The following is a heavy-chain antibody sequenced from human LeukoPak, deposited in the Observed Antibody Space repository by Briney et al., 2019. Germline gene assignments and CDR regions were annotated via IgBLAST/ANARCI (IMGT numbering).Heavy chain of an antibody. CDR2: IKSDGSSA. D-gene: IGHD6-13*01. V-gene: IGHV3-74*01. J-gene: IGHJ6*03. CDR3: AGQRQLALSGYYYYMDV. Sequence: GGSLRLSCAASGFTFSSYWMHWVRQAPGKGLVWVSRIKSDGSSATYADSVKRRFTISRDNAKNTLYLQMNSLRAEDTAVYYCAGQRQLALSGYYYYMDVWGKGTTVTVSS. CDR1: GFTFSSYW.